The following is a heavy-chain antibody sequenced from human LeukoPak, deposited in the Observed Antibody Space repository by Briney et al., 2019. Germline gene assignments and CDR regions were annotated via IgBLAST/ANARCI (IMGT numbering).Heavy chain of an antibody. D-gene: IGHD3-9*01. V-gene: IGHV3-23*01. J-gene: IGHJ5*02. CDR1: GFTFSSYG. Sequence: QPGGSLRLSCAASGFTFSSYGMSWVRQAPGKGLEWVSAISGSGGSTYYADSVKGRFTISRDNSKNTLYLQMNSLRAEDTAVYYCAKVLTFDYAGNWFDPWGQGTLVTVSS. CDR3: AKVLTFDYAGNWFDP. CDR2: ISGSGGST.